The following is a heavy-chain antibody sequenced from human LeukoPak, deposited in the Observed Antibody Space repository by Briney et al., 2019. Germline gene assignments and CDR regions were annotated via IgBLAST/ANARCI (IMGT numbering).Heavy chain of an antibody. Sequence: QTGGSLRLSCAASGFTFSSYAINWVRQAPGKGLEWVSGFSASGGSTYYADSVKGRFTISRDNSKNTLYLQMNSLRVEDTAVYYCASDPRCSGNSCGYFDYWGQGSLVTVSS. CDR2: FSASGGST. V-gene: IGHV3-23*01. D-gene: IGHD2-15*01. CDR1: GFTFSSYA. J-gene: IGHJ4*02. CDR3: ASDPRCSGNSCGYFDY.